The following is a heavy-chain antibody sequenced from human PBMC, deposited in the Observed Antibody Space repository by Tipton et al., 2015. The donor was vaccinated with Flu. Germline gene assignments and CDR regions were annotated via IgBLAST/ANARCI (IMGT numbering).Heavy chain of an antibody. Sequence: TLSLTCTVSGGSISSYFWNWIRQPPGKGLEWVGGIYDRGSANYSPSVKGRVTISADRSKNEVSLQMRSVTVADTAIYFCARDNDSWGQGTLVTVSS. V-gene: IGHV4-59*01. CDR2: IYDRGSA. CDR1: GGSISSYF. J-gene: IGHJ4*02. CDR3: ARDNDS.